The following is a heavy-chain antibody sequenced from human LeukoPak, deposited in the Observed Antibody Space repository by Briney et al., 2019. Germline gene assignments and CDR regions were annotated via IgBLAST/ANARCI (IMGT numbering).Heavy chain of an antibody. V-gene: IGHV4-38-2*02. CDR2: IYHSGRT. J-gene: IGHJ4*02. CDR1: GYSISSGYY. D-gene: IGHD3-16*01. CDR3: ARDVYYDQPFDY. Sequence: SETLSLTCTVSGYSISSGYYWGWIRPPPGKGLEWIGSIYHSGRTFYNPSLKSRVTISVDTSKNQFSLKLSSVTAADTAIYYCARDVYYDQPFDYWGQGILVTVS.